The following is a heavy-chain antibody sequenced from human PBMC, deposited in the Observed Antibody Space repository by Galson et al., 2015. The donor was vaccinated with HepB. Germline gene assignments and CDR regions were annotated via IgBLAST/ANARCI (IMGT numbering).Heavy chain of an antibody. CDR3: AREGRRTGEVTKAFDM. Sequence: SLRLSCAAPGFTNYWTHWVRQAPGRGLVWVSRMNSGGSSASYADSGKGRFTISRDNAKNTLYLQMNSLRDEDTAVYYCAREGRRTGEVTKAFDMWVQGTMVTVSS. D-gene: IGHD7-27*01. V-gene: IGHV3-74*01. CDR1: GFTNYW. CDR2: MNSGGSSA. J-gene: IGHJ3*02.